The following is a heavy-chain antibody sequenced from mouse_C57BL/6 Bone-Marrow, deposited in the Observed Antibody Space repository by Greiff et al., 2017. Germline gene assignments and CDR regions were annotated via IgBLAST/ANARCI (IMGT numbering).Heavy chain of an antibody. D-gene: IGHD1-1*01. V-gene: IGHV1-53*01. CDR3: ARSITTVVARYAMDY. CDR2: INPSNGGT. Sequence: QVQLQQPGTELVKPGASVKLSCKASGYTFTSYWMHWVKQRPGQGLEWIGNINPSNGGTNYNEKFKSKATLTVDKSSSPAYMQLSSLTSEDSAVYYCARSITTVVARYAMDYWGQGTSVTVSS. J-gene: IGHJ4*01. CDR1: GYTFTSYW.